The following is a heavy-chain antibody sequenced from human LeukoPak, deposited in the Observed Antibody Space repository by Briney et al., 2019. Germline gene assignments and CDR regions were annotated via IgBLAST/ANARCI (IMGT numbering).Heavy chain of an antibody. Sequence: GGSLRLSCVASGFTFSKYTMSWVRQAPGKGLEWVSGIYGGGSGSTFYAEPVKGRFTISRDNSKNTLYLQMNSLRDEDTAIYYCAKDFTPDGIWDIDYWGRGTLITVSS. V-gene: IGHV3-23*01. D-gene: IGHD1-14*01. CDR2: IYGGGSGST. J-gene: IGHJ4*02. CDR1: GFTFSKYT. CDR3: AKDFTPDGIWDIDY.